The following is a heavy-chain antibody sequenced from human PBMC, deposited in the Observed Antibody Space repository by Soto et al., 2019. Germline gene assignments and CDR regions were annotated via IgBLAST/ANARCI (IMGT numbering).Heavy chain of an antibody. Sequence: SVKVSCKASGGTFSSYTISWVRQAPGQGLEWMGRIIPILGIANYAQKFQGRVTITADKSTSTAYMELSSLRSEDTAVYYCARLGYCSSTSCSPLDYWGQGTLVTVST. V-gene: IGHV1-69*02. CDR1: GGTFSSYT. J-gene: IGHJ4*02. CDR3: ARLGYCSSTSCSPLDY. D-gene: IGHD2-2*01. CDR2: IIPILGIA.